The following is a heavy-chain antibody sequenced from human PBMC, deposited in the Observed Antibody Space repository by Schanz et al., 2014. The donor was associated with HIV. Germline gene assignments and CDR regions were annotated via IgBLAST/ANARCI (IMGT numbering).Heavy chain of an antibody. J-gene: IGHJ4*02. Sequence: QVQLQQWGAGLLKPSETLSLTCAVYGGSFSGYYWTWIRQPPGKGLEWIGEINHSGSTNYSPSLKSRVPISVATPKGHFSLTLSSVTAADTAVYYCARLRTYDSADYWGQGTLVTVSS. V-gene: IGHV4-34*01. CDR3: ARLRTYDSADY. D-gene: IGHD3-22*01. CDR2: INHSGST. CDR1: GGSFSGYY.